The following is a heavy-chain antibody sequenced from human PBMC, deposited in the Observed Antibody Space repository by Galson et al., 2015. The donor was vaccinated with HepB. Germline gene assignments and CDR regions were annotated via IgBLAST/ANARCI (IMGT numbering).Heavy chain of an antibody. CDR3: ARDGARVLPSAIEGHNGMDV. Sequence: SLRLSCAASGFTFTNYWMSWVRQAPGKGLEWVANIKQDGSEKYYVDSVKGRFTISRDSAKSSLYLRMNSLRAEDTAVYYCARDGARVLPSAIEGHNGMDVWGQGTTVSVSS. V-gene: IGHV3-7*01. CDR2: IKQDGSEK. CDR1: GFTFTNYW. J-gene: IGHJ6*02. D-gene: IGHD2-2*01.